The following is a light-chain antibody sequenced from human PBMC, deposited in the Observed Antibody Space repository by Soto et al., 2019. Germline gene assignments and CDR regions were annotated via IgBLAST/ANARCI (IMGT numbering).Light chain of an antibody. V-gene: IGKV1-39*01. J-gene: IGKJ1*01. CDR3: HQSYDTPRT. Sequence: DIQMTQASSLSASVGDRVTITCRASQGIGTYLNWYQQRPGKAPKLLIYAASYLQSGVPSRFSGSGSGTDFPLTIRSLQPDDFATYFCHQSYDTPRTFGQGNKVEI. CDR1: QGIGTY. CDR2: AAS.